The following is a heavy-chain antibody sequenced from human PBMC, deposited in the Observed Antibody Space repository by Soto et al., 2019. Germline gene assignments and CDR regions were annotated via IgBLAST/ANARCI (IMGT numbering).Heavy chain of an antibody. J-gene: IGHJ4*02. CDR2: LYYSGIT. D-gene: IGHD3-10*01. V-gene: IGHV4-61*08. Sequence: QVQLRESGPGLVKPSETLSLTCSVSGVSVSSADYYWLWIRQPPGKGLEFIGYLYYSGITIYSPSLKGRLTLSIATSKNQFSLQLTSVTAADTAVYYCVRWHYYGSGRREFDYWGQGTLVTVSS. CDR3: VRWHYYGSGRREFDY. CDR1: GVSVSSADYY.